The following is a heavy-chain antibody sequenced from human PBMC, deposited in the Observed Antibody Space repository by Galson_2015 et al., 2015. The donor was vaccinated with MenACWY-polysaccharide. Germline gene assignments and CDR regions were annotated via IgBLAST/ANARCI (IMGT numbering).Heavy chain of an antibody. CDR3: LRGSIGWKGMDV. CDR1: GFTFTSYA. J-gene: IGHJ3*01. Sequence: SLRLSCAASGFTFTSYAMHWVRQAPGKGLEWVTVISYDGSNKYYADSVKGRFTVSRDNAKDTLYLQMDSLSADDTAVYYCLRGSIGWKGMDVWGQGTLVTVSS. D-gene: IGHD6-19*01. V-gene: IGHV3-30-3*01. CDR2: ISYDGSNK.